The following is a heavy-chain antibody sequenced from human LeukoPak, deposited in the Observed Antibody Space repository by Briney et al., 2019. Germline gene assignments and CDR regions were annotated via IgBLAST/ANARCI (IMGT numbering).Heavy chain of an antibody. CDR3: ARHDYGDYKLDY. J-gene: IGHJ4*02. CDR1: GGSFSGYY. Sequence: SETLSLTCAVYGGSFSGYYWSWIRQPPGKGLEWIGEINHSGSTNYNPSLKSRVTISVDTSKNQFSLKLSSVTAADTAVYYCARHDYGDYKLDYWGQGTLVTVSS. D-gene: IGHD4-17*01. V-gene: IGHV4-34*01. CDR2: INHSGST.